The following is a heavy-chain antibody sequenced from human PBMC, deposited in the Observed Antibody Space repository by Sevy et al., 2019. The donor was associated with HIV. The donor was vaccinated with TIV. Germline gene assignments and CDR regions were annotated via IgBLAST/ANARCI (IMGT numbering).Heavy chain of an antibody. Sequence: SETLSPTCAVYGGSFSGYYWSWIRQPPGKGLEWIGEINHSGSTNYNPSLKSRVTISVDTSKNQFSLKLSSVTAADTAVYYCARGVPHYDFWSGYYSDYWGQGTLVTVSS. V-gene: IGHV4-34*01. CDR2: INHSGST. CDR3: ARGVPHYDFWSGYYSDY. CDR1: GGSFSGYY. J-gene: IGHJ4*02. D-gene: IGHD3-3*01.